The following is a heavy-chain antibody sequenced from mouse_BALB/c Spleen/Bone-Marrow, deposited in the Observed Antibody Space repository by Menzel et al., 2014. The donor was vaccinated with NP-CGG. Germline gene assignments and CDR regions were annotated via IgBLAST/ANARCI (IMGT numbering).Heavy chain of an antibody. CDR3: ARYLHYYGSSYGYFHL. J-gene: IGHJ1*03. D-gene: IGHD1-1*01. V-gene: IGHV1S81*02. CDR1: VYTFTSYW. Sequence: QVQIHQSGAELVKPGASVKLSFKAAVYTFTSYWMHWVKQRPGQGLEWIGEINPSNGRTNYNEKFKSKATLTVDKSSSTAYMQLSSLTSEDSAVYYCARYLHYYGSSYGYFHLRRTATTVPVTS. CDR2: INPSNGRT.